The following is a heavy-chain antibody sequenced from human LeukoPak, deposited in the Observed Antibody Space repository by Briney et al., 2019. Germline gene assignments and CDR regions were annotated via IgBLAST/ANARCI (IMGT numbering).Heavy chain of an antibody. Sequence: GASVKVSCKASGLTFGNYGITWVRQAPGQGLEWVGWISAYDGNTNYAQKFQGRVTMTTDTSTSTAHMELRSLRYDDTAVYYCARDGRFAAYEPDYWGQGTLVTVSS. D-gene: IGHD1-26*01. CDR2: ISAYDGNT. V-gene: IGHV1-18*01. CDR3: ARDGRFAAYEPDY. J-gene: IGHJ4*02. CDR1: GLTFGNYG.